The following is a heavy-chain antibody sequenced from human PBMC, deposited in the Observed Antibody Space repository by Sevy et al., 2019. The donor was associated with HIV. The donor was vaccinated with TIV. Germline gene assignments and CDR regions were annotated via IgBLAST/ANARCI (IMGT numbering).Heavy chain of an antibody. D-gene: IGHD1-26*01. CDR1: GFAFSTHA. J-gene: IGHJ4*02. CDR2: ISYDGTNK. V-gene: IGHV3-30-3*01. Sequence: GGSLRLSCVASGFAFSTHAMHWVRQAPDKGLEWVAVISYDGTNKNYADSVKDRFTISRDNSKNSQYLQMNSLRADDTAVHYCAREFTGWDLHLDYWDQGTLLTVSS. CDR3: AREFTGWDLHLDY.